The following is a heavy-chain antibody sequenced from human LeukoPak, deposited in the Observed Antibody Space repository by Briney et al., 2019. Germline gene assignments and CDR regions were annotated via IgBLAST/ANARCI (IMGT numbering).Heavy chain of an antibody. V-gene: IGHV3-23*01. J-gene: IGHJ4*02. CDR2: ILGSGGSA. D-gene: IGHD3-9*01. CDR1: GFTFSNYA. Sequence: GASLRLSCAASGFTFSNYAMSWVRQAPGKGLEWVSAILGSGGSAYYADSVKGRFTVSRDNSKSTLYLQMNSLRAEDTALYYCAKWGDYDVLTGYYVPDYWGQGTLVTVSS. CDR3: AKWGDYDVLTGYYVPDY.